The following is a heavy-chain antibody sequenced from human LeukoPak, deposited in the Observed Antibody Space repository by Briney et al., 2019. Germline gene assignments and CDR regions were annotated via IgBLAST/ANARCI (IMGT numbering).Heavy chain of an antibody. CDR1: GFTFSSCG. CDR2: IWYDGSNK. Sequence: GGSLRLSCAASGFTFSSCGMHRVRQAPGKGLEWVAVIWYDGSNKYYADSVKGRFTISRDNSKNTLYLQMNSLRAEDTAVYYCARDRGDYGDSFDAFDIWGQGTMVTVSS. CDR3: ARDRGDYGDSFDAFDI. J-gene: IGHJ3*02. D-gene: IGHD4-17*01. V-gene: IGHV3-33*01.